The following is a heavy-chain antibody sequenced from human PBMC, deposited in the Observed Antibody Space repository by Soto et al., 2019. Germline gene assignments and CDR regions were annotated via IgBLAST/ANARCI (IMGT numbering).Heavy chain of an antibody. V-gene: IGHV4-4*02. Sequence: QVQLQESGPGLVKPSGTLSLTCGVSSGSISSRNWWSWVRQPPGKGLEGIGEISHSGRTNYNPSRESRVTMSVDKSRNQVYLKLNFVTAADTAVYYCATQTYSYNWHHWGQGTLVTVSS. D-gene: IGHD1-1*01. CDR1: SGSISSRNW. CDR2: ISHSGRT. J-gene: IGHJ5*02. CDR3: ATQTYSYNWHH.